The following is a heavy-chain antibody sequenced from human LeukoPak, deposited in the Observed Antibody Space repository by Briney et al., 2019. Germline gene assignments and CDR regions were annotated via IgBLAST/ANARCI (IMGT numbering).Heavy chain of an antibody. Sequence: GGSLRLSCAASGFTFDDYAMHWVRQAPGKGLEWVSGISWNSGTIDYADSVKGRFTISRDNTKNSLYLQMDTLRAEDTAVYYCARVGKNGWDSDHWGQGTLVTVSS. CDR1: GFTFDDYA. V-gene: IGHV3-9*01. J-gene: IGHJ4*02. CDR2: ISWNSGTI. D-gene: IGHD6-19*01. CDR3: ARVGKNGWDSDH.